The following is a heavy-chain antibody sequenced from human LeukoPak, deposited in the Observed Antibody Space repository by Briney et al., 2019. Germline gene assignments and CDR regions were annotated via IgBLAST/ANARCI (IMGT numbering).Heavy chain of an antibody. V-gene: IGHV3-30*02. CDR3: AELGITMIGGV. CDR1: GFTFSNYG. D-gene: IGHD3-10*02. CDR2: IRFDGTSK. Sequence: GGSLRLSCAASGFTFSNYGMHWVRQAPGKGLEWVAFIRFDGTSKYYADSVKGRFTISRDNSQNTVSLQVNNPRTEDTAVCYCAELGITMIGGVWGKGTTVTISS. J-gene: IGHJ6*04.